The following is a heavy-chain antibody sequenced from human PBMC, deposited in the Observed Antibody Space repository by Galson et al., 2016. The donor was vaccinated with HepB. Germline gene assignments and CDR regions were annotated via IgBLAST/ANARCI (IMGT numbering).Heavy chain of an antibody. CDR2: IYHSGSS. Sequence: ETLSLTCAVSGGSISSPHWWNWVRQSPGKGLEWIGQIYHSGSSNYNPSLKSRVTILVDKSKNQFSLTLSSVTAADPAVYYCAGHLGPTWGPFDYWGQGTLVAVSS. V-gene: IGHV4/OR15-8*01. CDR1: GGSISSPHW. J-gene: IGHJ4*02. D-gene: IGHD1-26*01. CDR3: AGHLGPTWGPFDY.